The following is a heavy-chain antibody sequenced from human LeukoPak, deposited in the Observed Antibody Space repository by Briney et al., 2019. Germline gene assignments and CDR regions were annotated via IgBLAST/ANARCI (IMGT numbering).Heavy chain of an antibody. J-gene: IGHJ5*02. CDR1: GFTFDDYA. D-gene: IGHD4-17*01. CDR3: AKAAFPSTVTTINWFDP. Sequence: GGSLRLSCAASGFTFDDYAMHWVRQAPGEGLEWVSGISWNSGSIGYADSVKGRSTISRDNAKNSLYLQTNSLRAEDTALYYCAKAAFPSTVTTINWFDPWGQGTLVTVSS. V-gene: IGHV3-9*01. CDR2: ISWNSGSI.